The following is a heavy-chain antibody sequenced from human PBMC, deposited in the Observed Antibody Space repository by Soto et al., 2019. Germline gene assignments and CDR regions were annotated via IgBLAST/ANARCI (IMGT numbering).Heavy chain of an antibody. Sequence: SETLSLTCTVSGGSISSYYWSWIRQPPGKGLEWIGYIYYSGSTNYNPSLKSRVTISVDTSKNQFSLKLSSVTAADTAVYYCARQLAYCSGGSCLPDYWGQGTLVTVSS. CDR3: ARQLAYCSGGSCLPDY. CDR1: GGSISSYY. D-gene: IGHD2-15*01. V-gene: IGHV4-59*08. J-gene: IGHJ4*02. CDR2: IYYSGST.